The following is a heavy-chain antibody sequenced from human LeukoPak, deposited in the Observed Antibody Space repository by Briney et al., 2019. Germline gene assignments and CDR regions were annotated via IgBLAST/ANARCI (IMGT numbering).Heavy chain of an antibody. Sequence: SETLSLTCTVSGGSISSYYWSWIRQPPGKGLEWIGYIYYSGSTNYNPSLKSRVTISVDTSKNQFSLKLRSVTAADTAIYYCAKTSRANSAYDPPFDYWGQGTLVTVSS. D-gene: IGHD5-12*01. CDR2: IYYSGST. V-gene: IGHV4-59*08. CDR3: AKTSRANSAYDPPFDY. J-gene: IGHJ4*02. CDR1: GGSISSYY.